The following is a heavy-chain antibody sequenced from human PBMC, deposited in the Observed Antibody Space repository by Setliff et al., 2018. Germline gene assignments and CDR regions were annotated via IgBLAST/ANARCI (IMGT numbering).Heavy chain of an antibody. J-gene: IGHJ6*03. CDR2: ISSSSSTI. CDR3: ARVEGVPAAYYMDV. D-gene: IGHD2-2*01. CDR1: GFTFSSYS. Sequence: PGGSLRLSCAASGFTFSSYSMNWVRQAPGKGLEWVSYISSSSSTIYYADSVKGRFTISRDNAKNSLYLQMNSLRAEDTAVYYCARVEGVPAAYYMDVWGKGTTVTVSS. V-gene: IGHV3-48*01.